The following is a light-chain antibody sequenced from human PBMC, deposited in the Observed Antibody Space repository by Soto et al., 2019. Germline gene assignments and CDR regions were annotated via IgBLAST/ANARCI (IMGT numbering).Light chain of an antibody. CDR3: SSYAGGNNWV. J-gene: IGLJ3*02. Sequence: QSALTQPPSASGSLGQSVTISCTGASSDISGHNYVSWYQQHPGKAPKLMIYEVSKRPSWVPDRFSASKPGNTASLTVSGLQAEDEAAYYCSSYAGGNNWVFGGGTKVTVL. CDR2: EVS. CDR1: SSDISGHNY. V-gene: IGLV2-8*01.